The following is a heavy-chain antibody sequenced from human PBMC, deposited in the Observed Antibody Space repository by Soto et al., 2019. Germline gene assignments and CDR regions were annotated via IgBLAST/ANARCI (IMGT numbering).Heavy chain of an antibody. D-gene: IGHD1-26*01. CDR3: ARERVFIVGRHMDV. CDR1: GGSISSGGYY. V-gene: IGHV4-31*03. CDR2: FYYSGST. Sequence: QVQLQESGPGLVKPSQTLSLTCTVSGGSISSGGYYWSWIRQHPGKGMEWIGYFYYSGSTYYNPSLKRRVTISVDTSKNQFALKLSSVDAADTAVYYCARERVFIVGRHMDVWGKGTTVTVSS. J-gene: IGHJ6*03.